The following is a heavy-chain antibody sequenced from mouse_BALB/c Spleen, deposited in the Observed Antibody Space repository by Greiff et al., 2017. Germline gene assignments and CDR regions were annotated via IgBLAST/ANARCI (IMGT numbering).Heavy chain of an antibody. CDR3: ARHTTMITTGWFAY. Sequence: DVMLVESGGGLVQPGGSLKLSCAASGFTFSSYTMSWVRQTPEKRLEWVAYISNGGGSTYYPDTVKGRFTISRDNAKNTLYLQMSSLKSEDTAMYYCARHTTMITTGWFAYWGQGTLVTVSA. CDR1: GFTFSSYT. D-gene: IGHD2-4*01. J-gene: IGHJ3*01. V-gene: IGHV5-12-2*01. CDR2: ISNGGGST.